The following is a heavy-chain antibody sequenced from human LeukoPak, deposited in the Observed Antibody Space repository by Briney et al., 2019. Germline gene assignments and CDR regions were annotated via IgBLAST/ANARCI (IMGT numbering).Heavy chain of an antibody. D-gene: IGHD5-24*01. J-gene: IGHJ4*02. CDR1: GFTFSSYA. V-gene: IGHV3-23*01. Sequence: GRSLRLSCAASGFTFSSYAMHWVRQAPGKGLEWVSGIIPSGVTTYYADSVKGRFAISRDNSKNTVYLQMNSLRAEDTAVYYCARDDSLLQFGCWGQGTLVTVSS. CDR3: ARDDSLLQFGC. CDR2: IIPSGVTT.